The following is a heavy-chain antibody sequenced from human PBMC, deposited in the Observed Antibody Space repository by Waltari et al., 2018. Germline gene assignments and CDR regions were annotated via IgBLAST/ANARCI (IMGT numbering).Heavy chain of an antibody. CDR1: GFTFSSYE. J-gene: IGHJ4*02. V-gene: IGHV3-48*03. D-gene: IGHD3-22*01. CDR3: ARPRGYQYYFDY. Sequence: EVQLVESGGGLVQPGGSLRLSCAASGFTFSSYEMNWVRQAPGKGLEGVSYISSSGSTIYYADSVKGRFTISRDNAKNSLYLQMNSLRAEDTAVYYCARPRGYQYYFDYWGQGTLVTVSS. CDR2: ISSSGSTI.